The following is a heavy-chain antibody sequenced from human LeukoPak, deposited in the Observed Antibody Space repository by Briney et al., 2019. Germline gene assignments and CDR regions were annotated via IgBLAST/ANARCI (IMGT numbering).Heavy chain of an antibody. V-gene: IGHV4-59*01. CDR2: IYYKGST. D-gene: IGHD6-13*01. CDR3: ARDSTPSWSSSWYVGWSGWYFDL. Sequence: SETLSLTCTVSGGSSGSNYWSWIRQPPGKGLEWIGYIYYKGSTNYNPSLKSRVTISADTSKNQFSLKLSSVTAADTAVYYCARDSTPSWSSSWYVGWSGWYFDLWGRGTLVTVSS. CDR1: GGSSGSNY. J-gene: IGHJ2*01.